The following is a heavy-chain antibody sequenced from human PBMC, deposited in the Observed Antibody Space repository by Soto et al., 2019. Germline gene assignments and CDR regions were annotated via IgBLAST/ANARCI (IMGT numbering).Heavy chain of an antibody. D-gene: IGHD3-3*01. CDR2: IWYDGSNK. V-gene: IGHV3-33*01. CDR3: ARDSKRTTIFGVVITEYNWFDP. Sequence: PGGSLRLSCAASGFTFSSYGMHWVRQAPGKGLEWVAVIWYDGSNKYYADSVKGRFTISRDNSKNTLYLQMNSLRAEDTAVYYCARDSKRTTIFGVVITEYNWFDPWGQGTLVTVSS. CDR1: GFTFSSYG. J-gene: IGHJ5*02.